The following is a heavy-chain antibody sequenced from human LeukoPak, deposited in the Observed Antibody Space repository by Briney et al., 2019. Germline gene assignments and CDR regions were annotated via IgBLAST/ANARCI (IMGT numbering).Heavy chain of an antibody. V-gene: IGHV3-48*01. Sequence: GGSLRLSCAASGFTFSSYSMNWVRQAPGKGLGWVSYISSSSSTIYYVDSVKGRFTISRDNAKNSLYLQMNSLRAEDTAVYYCARDFDYAFDYWGQGTLVTVSS. CDR1: GFTFSSYS. J-gene: IGHJ4*02. CDR2: ISSSSSTI. CDR3: ARDFDYAFDY. D-gene: IGHD3-9*01.